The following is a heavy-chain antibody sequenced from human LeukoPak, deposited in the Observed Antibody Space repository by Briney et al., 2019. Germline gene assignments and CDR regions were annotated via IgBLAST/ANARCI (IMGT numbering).Heavy chain of an antibody. CDR1: GFTFSSYA. D-gene: IGHD6-19*01. J-gene: IGHJ2*01. Sequence: PGGSLRLSCAASGFTFSSYAMSWVRQDPGKGLEWVSAISGSGGSTYYADSVKGRFTISRDDSKNTLYLQMNSLRAEDTAVYYCALPPSSPRVGYFDLWGRGTLVTVSS. CDR2: ISGSGGST. CDR3: ALPPSSPRVGYFDL. V-gene: IGHV3-23*01.